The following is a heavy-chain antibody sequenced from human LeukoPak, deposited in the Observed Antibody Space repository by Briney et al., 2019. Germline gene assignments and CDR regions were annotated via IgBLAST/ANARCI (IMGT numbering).Heavy chain of an antibody. J-gene: IGHJ4*02. CDR3: ARVGRWLQSSYFDY. Sequence: SQTLSLTCGISGDSVSTNGVAWNWIRQSPSRGLEWLGRTYYRSKWYNDYAVSVKSRITINPDTSKNQFSLKLSSVTAADTAVYYCARVGRWLQSSYFDYWGQGTLVTVSS. D-gene: IGHD5-24*01. CDR2: TYYRSKWYN. CDR1: GDSVSTNGVA. V-gene: IGHV6-1*01.